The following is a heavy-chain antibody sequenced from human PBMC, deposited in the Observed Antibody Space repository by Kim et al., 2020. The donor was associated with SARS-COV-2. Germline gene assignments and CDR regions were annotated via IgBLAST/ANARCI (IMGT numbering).Heavy chain of an antibody. D-gene: IGHD5-18*01. V-gene: IGHV3-7*05. CDR3: RRGQYSS. J-gene: IGHJ5*02. CDR2: IEENGGER. Sequence: GGSLRLSCVGSGLTFTNFWLSWVRQAPGRGLEGVANIEENGGERFYADAVKGRFIISRDNARNAVYLQMNYLRVDDTAVYYCRRGQYSSSGQGTLVTVS. CDR1: GLTFTNFW.